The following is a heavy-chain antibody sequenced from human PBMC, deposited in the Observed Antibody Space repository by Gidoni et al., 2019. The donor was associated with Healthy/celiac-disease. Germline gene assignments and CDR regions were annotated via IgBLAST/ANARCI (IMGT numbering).Heavy chain of an antibody. D-gene: IGHD2-15*01. CDR3: AKAPGGGGSCYDY. CDR2: ISGSGGST. J-gene: IGHJ4*02. V-gene: IGHV3-23*01. CDR1: GFPFSSYA. Sequence: EVQLLESGGGLVQPGGSLRLSCAASGFPFSSYAMSWVRQAPGKGLEWVSAISGSGGSTYYADSVKGRFTISRDNSKNTLYLQMNSLRAEDTAVYYCAKAPGGGGSCYDYWGQGTLVTVSS.